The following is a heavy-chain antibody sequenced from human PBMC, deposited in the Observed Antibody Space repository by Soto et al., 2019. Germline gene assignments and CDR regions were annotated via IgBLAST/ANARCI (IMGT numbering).Heavy chain of an antibody. V-gene: IGHV3-15*07. CDR3: TTCWGSGSPRAKYYYYYGMDV. Sequence: GGSLRLSCAASGFTFSNAWMNWVRQAPGKGLEWVGRIKSKTDGGTTDYAAPVKGRFTISRDDSKNTLYLQMNSLKTEDTAVYYCTTCWGSGSPRAKYYYYYGMDVWGQGTTVTVSS. CDR1: GFTFSNAW. CDR2: IKSKTDGGTT. J-gene: IGHJ6*02. D-gene: IGHD1-26*01.